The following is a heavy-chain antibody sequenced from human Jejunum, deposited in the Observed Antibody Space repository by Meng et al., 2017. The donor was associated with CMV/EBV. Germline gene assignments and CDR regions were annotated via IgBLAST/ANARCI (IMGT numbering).Heavy chain of an antibody. CDR3: AKDAGSYLDYYFDY. CDR2: INPQTGDT. J-gene: IGHJ4*02. V-gene: IGHV1-2*02. CDR1: EYMLSDYY. Sequence: EYMLSDYYMQWVRQAPRQGLGWMGWINPQTGDTNYAPKFRGRVTMTRDMSINTVYMEVTGLRSDDTAVYYCAKDAGSYLDYYFDYWGQGTLVTVSS. D-gene: IGHD1-26*01.